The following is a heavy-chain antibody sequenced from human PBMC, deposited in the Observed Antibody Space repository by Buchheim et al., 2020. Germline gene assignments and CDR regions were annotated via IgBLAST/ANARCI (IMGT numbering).Heavy chain of an antibody. Sequence: QVQLQQWGAGLLKPSETLSLTCAVYGGSFSGYYWSWIRQPPGKGLEWIGEINHSGSTNYNPSLKSRVTISVDTSKNQFSLKLSSVTAADTAVYYCASRNQYGQSDDTIFFNWFDPWGQGTL. CDR3: ASRNQYGQSDDTIFFNWFDP. CDR2: INHSGST. V-gene: IGHV4-34*01. D-gene: IGHD3-3*01. J-gene: IGHJ5*02. CDR1: GGSFSGYY.